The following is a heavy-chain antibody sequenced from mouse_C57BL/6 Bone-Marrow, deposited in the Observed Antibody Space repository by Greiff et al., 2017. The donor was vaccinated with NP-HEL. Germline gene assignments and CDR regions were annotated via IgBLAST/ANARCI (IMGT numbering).Heavy chain of an antibody. Sequence: VHLVESGAELARPGASVKMSCKASGYTFTSYTMHWVKQRPGQGLEWIGYINPSSGYTKYNQKFKDKATLTADKSSSTAYMQLSSLTSEDSAVYYCARLDTTVAFDYWGQGTTLTVSS. CDR1: GYTFTSYT. CDR2: INPSSGYT. CDR3: ARLDTTVAFDY. V-gene: IGHV1-4*01. D-gene: IGHD1-1*01. J-gene: IGHJ2*01.